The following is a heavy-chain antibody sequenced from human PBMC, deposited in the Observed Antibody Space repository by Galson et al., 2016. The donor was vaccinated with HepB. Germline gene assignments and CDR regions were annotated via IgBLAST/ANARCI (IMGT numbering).Heavy chain of an antibody. D-gene: IGHD3-10*01. J-gene: IGHJ4*02. CDR2: IYYTGST. CDR3: ARARDRYGSGGPLDY. CDR1: GGSVSSGSYY. Sequence: ETLSLTCTVSGGSVSSGSYYWSWIWQPPGKGLEWIGHIYYTGSTNYNPSLKSRVTISVDTSKNQFSLELRSVTAADTAVYYCARARDRYGSGGPLDYWGQGNLVTVSS. V-gene: IGHV4-61*01.